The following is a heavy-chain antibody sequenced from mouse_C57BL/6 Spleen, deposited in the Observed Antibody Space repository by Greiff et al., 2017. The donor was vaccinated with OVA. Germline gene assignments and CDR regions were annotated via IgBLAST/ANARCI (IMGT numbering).Heavy chain of an antibody. V-gene: IGHV5-17*01. Sequence: EVQRVESGGGLVKPGGSLKLSCAASGFTFSDYGMHWVRQAPEKGLEWVAYISSGSSTIYYADTVKGRFTISSYNAKNTLFLQMTSLRSEDTAMYYCARSGTFYAMDYWGQGTSVTVSS. CDR3: ARSGTFYAMDY. J-gene: IGHJ4*01. D-gene: IGHD5-1*01. CDR2: ISSGSSTI. CDR1: GFTFSDYG.